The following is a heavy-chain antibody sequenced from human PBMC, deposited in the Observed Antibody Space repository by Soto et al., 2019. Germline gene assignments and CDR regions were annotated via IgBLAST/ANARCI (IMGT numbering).Heavy chain of an antibody. D-gene: IGHD6-13*01. CDR3: ARPCIAAAGYYGMDV. CDR1: GFTFSSYW. J-gene: IGHJ6*02. Sequence: PGGSLRLSCAASGFTFSSYWMHWVRQAPGKGLVWVSRINSDGSSTSYADSVKGRFTISRDNAKNTLYLQMNSLRAEDTAVYYCARPCIAAAGYYGMDVWGQGTTVTVSS. CDR2: INSDGSST. V-gene: IGHV3-74*01.